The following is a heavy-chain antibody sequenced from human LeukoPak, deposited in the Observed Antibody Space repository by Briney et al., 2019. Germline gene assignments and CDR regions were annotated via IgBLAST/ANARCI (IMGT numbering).Heavy chain of an antibody. D-gene: IGHD2-2*01. CDR1: GFTFSSYW. V-gene: IGHV3-7*01. J-gene: IGHJ6*03. Sequence: GGSLRLSCAVSGFTFSSYWMSRGRQAPGKGVEWVANIKEDGSEKYHVDSVKGRFLIFRDNVKNSLFLQMNSLRVEDTAVYYCATSRGYCSSISCYGTMRGYYYMDVWGKGATVTVSS. CDR2: IKEDGSEK. CDR3: ATSRGYCSSISCYGTMRGYYYMDV.